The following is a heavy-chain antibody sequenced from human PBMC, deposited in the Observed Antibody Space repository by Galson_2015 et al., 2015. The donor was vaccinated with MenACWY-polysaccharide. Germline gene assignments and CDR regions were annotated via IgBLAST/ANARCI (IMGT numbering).Heavy chain of an antibody. CDR1: GFTFSNYG. CDR2: IWHGGDHK. V-gene: IGHV3-33*01. D-gene: IGHD6-13*01. J-gene: IGHJ4*02. Sequence: LRLSCAASGFTFSNYGMHWVRQAPGKGLEWVAVIWHGGDHKYYAESVKGRFSISRDNSKNTLYLQMNSLRVEDMAVYFCARDISSRWYDYWGQGTLVTVSS. CDR3: ARDISSRWYDY.